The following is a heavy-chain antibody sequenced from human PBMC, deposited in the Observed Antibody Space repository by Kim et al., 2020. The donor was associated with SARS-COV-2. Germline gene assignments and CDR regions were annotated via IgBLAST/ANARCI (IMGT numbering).Heavy chain of an antibody. Sequence: GGSLRLSCAASGFTFSSYSMNWVRQAPGKRLEWVSYISSSSSTIYYADSVKGRFTISRDNAKNSLYLQMNSLRAEDTAVYYCARGISDWYFDLWGRGTLVTVSS. CDR2: ISSSSSTI. CDR1: GFTFSSYS. J-gene: IGHJ2*01. V-gene: IGHV3-48*04. CDR3: ARGISDWYFDL.